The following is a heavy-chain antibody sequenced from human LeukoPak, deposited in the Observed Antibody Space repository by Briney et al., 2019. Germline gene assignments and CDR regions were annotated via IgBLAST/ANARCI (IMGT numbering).Heavy chain of an antibody. V-gene: IGHV1-46*01. CDR1: GSTFTNYY. CDR2: INPSGGST. CDR3: AGGVTTFGY. J-gene: IGHJ4*02. D-gene: IGHD3-16*01. Sequence: ASVKVSCKASGSTFTNYYIHWVRQAPGQGLEWMGIINPSGGSTSYAQKFQGRVTMTRDMSTSTVYMELRSLRSEDTAVYFCAGGVTTFGYWGQGTLVTVSS.